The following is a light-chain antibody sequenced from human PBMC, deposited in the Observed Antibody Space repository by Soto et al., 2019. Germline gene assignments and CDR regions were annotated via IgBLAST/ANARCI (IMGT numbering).Light chain of an antibody. V-gene: IGLV1-47*01. J-gene: IGLJ1*01. Sequence: QAVVTQPPSASGTPGQSVTISCSGSRSNIGNNNVYWYQQLPGTAPKLLIYRSNQRPSGVPDRFSGSKSGTSASLAISGLRSEDEADYYCAARDDGLSAVYVFGAGTKLTVL. CDR1: RSNIGNNN. CDR3: AARDDGLSAVYV. CDR2: RSN.